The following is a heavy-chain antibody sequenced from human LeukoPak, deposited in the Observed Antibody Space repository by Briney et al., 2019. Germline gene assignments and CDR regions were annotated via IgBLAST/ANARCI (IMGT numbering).Heavy chain of an antibody. V-gene: IGHV3-74*01. D-gene: IGHD2-21*02. CDR3: ARDSIELDGDLDY. Sequence: PGGSLRLSCAASGFTFSSYWMHWVRQAPVKGLVWVSRINSDGSNTIYADAVKGRFTISRDNAKNTLYLQMNSVRAEDTAVYYCARDSIELDGDLDYWGQGTLVTVSS. CDR2: INSDGSNT. J-gene: IGHJ4*02. CDR1: GFTFSSYW.